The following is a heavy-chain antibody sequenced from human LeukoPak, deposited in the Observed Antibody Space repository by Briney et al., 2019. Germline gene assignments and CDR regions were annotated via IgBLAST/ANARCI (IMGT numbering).Heavy chain of an antibody. D-gene: IGHD3-10*01. CDR3: ARLLWYGEPPYYYYYGMDV. V-gene: IGHV4-39*01. CDR2: IYYYSGST. Sequence: SETLSLTCTVSGGFTTSSSYYWGWIRQPPGKGLEWIGSIYYYSGSTYYNPSLKSRVTISVDTSRNQLSLKLRSVTAADTAVYYCARLLWYGEPPYYYYYGMDVWGQGTTVTVSS. J-gene: IGHJ6*02. CDR1: GGFTTSSSYY.